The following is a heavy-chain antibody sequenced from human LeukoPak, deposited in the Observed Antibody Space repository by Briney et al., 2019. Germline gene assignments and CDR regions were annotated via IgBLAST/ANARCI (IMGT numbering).Heavy chain of an antibody. CDR2: IDPSDSYT. J-gene: IGHJ4*02. Sequence: GQSLRISCKGSGYSFTGYWISWVRQMPGKGLEWMGRIDPSDSYTNYSPSFQGHVTISADKSISTAYLQWSSLKASDTAMYYCATNPRTDYDILTGYYILWGQGTLVTVSS. CDR1: GYSFTGYW. V-gene: IGHV5-10-1*01. D-gene: IGHD3-9*01. CDR3: ATNPRTDYDILTGYYIL.